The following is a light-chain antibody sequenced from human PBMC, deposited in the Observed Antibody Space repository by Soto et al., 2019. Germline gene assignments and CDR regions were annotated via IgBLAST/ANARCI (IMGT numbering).Light chain of an antibody. V-gene: IGLV1-44*01. Sequence: QSALTQPPSASGTPGQRVTISCSGSSSNIGTNSVNWYQHLPGTAPKLLMYSSNQRPSGVPDRFSGSKSGTSASLAISGLQSEDEADYYCAAWDDTLNALLFGGGTKLTVL. CDR1: SSNIGTNS. J-gene: IGLJ2*01. CDR3: AAWDDTLNALL. CDR2: SSN.